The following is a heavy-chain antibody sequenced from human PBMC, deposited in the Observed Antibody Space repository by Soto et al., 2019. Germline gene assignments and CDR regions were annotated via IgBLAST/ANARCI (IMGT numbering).Heavy chain of an antibody. CDR3: AGGRGFRFGIVVWYFDY. V-gene: IGHV4-31*03. J-gene: IGHJ4*02. CDR1: GGSISSGDSY. D-gene: IGHD5-18*01. Sequence: QVQLQESGPGLVKPSQTLSLTCTVSGGSISSGDSYWNWIRQRPGKGLEWIWYIYKKGNSYYNPSVKSRVTMSLDTSKNQFSLELSSVTAADTGVYCCAGGRGFRFGIVVWYFDYWGQGTLVTVSS. CDR2: IYKKGNS.